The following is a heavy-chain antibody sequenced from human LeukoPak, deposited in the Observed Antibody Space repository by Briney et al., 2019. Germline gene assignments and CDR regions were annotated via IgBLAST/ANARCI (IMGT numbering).Heavy chain of an antibody. CDR3: ARLPYGDYQFDY. V-gene: IGHV1-18*01. CDR2: ISAYNGNT. CDR1: GYTFTSYA. J-gene: IGHJ4*02. D-gene: IGHD4-17*01. Sequence: GASVKVSCKASGYTFTSYAMHWVRQVPGQRLEWMGWISAYNGNTNYAQKLQGRVTMTTDTSTSTAYMELRSLRSDDTAVYYCARLPYGDYQFDYWGQGTLVTVSS.